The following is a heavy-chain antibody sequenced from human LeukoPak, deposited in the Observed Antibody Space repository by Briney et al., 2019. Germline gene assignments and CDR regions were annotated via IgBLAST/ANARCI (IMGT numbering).Heavy chain of an antibody. CDR2: TDWDDDK. CDR1: GFSLSTSGMR. J-gene: IGHJ4*02. V-gene: IGHV2-70*04. CDR3: ARHYGSGSELDY. D-gene: IGHD3-10*01. Sequence: SGPTLVNPTQTLTLTCTFSGFSLSTSGMRVSWIRQPAGKALEWLARTDWDDDKFYSTSLKTRLTISKDTSKNQVVLTMTNMGPVDTATYYCARHYGSGSELDYWGQGALVTVSS.